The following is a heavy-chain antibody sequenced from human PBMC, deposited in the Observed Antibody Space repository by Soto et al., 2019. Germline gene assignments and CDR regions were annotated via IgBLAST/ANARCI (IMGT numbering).Heavy chain of an antibody. CDR2: ISGSGDNT. CDR1: GFTFSSYA. CDR3: ADGGEWLFNFDY. V-gene: IGHV3-23*01. J-gene: IGHJ4*02. Sequence: EVRLLESGGGLVQPGGSLRLSCAASGFTFSSYAMGWVRQAPGKGLEWVSAISGSGDNTYYPDSVKGRFTISRDNARNTLYLQMNSLRAEDTAVYYCADGGEWLFNFDYWGQGTLVTVSS. D-gene: IGHD3-3*01.